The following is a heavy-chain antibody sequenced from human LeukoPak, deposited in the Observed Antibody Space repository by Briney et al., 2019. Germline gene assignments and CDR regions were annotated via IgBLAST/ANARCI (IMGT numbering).Heavy chain of an antibody. J-gene: IGHJ3*02. CDR3: AKDIGYSSSRNDAFDI. Sequence: PGGSLRLSCAASGFTFDDYAMHWVRQAPGKGLEWVSGISWNSGSIGYADSVKGRFTISRDNAKNSLYLQMNSLRAEDTALYYCAKDIGYSSSRNDAFDIWGQGTMVTVSS. CDR1: GFTFDDYA. V-gene: IGHV3-9*01. CDR2: ISWNSGSI. D-gene: IGHD6-13*01.